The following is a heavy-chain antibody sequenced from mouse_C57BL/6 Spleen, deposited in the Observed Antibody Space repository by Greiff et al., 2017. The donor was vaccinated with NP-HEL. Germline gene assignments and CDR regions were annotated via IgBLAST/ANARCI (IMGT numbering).Heavy chain of an antibody. CDR3: ARAAYYSNGGAMDY. V-gene: IGHV1-18*01. J-gene: IGHJ4*01. CDR2: INPNNGGT. Sequence: VQLQQSGPELVKPGASVKIPCKASGYTFTDYNMDWVKQSHGKSLEWIGDINPNNGGTIYNQKFKGKATLTVDKSSSTAYMELRSLTSEDTAVYYCARAAYYSNGGAMDYWGQGTSVTVSS. D-gene: IGHD2-5*01. CDR1: GYTFTDYN.